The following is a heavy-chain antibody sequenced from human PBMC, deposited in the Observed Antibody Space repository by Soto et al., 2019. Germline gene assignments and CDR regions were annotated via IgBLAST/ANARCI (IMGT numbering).Heavy chain of an antibody. V-gene: IGHV1-18*01. CDR2: ISAYNGNT. D-gene: IGHD6-13*01. CDR1: GYTFTSYG. J-gene: IGHJ6*02. CDR3: ARDWQGTAGNRGIYGMDV. Sequence: ASVKVSCKASGYTFTSYGISWVRQAPGQGLEWMGWISAYNGNTNYAQKLQGRVTMTTDTSTSTAYMELRSLRSDDTAVYYCARDWQGTAGNRGIYGMDVWGQGTTVTVSS.